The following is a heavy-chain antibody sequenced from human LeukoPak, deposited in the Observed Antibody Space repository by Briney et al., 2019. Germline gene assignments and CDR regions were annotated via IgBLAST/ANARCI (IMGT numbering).Heavy chain of an antibody. CDR3: ARELYCSGGSCYPYFDY. J-gene: IGHJ4*02. CDR2: IYTSGST. CDR1: GGSISSYY. Sequence: SETLSLTCTVSGGSISSYYWSWIRQPAGKGLEWIGRIYTSGSTNYNPSLKSRVTMSVDTSKNQFSLKLSSVTAADTAVYYCARELYCSGGSCYPYFDYWGQGTLVTVSS. D-gene: IGHD2-15*01. V-gene: IGHV4-4*07.